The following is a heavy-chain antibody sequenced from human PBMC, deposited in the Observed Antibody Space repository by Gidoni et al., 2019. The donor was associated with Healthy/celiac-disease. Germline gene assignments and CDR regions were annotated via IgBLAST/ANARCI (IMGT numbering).Heavy chain of an antibody. CDR1: GFSLSTSGVG. CDR2: IYWNDDK. D-gene: IGHD3-22*01. V-gene: IGHV2-5*01. J-gene: IGHJ4*02. Sequence: QITLKESGPTLVKPTQTLTLTCTFPGFSLSTSGVGVGLLRPPPGKALAWLALIYWNDDKRYSPSLKSRLTITKDTSKNQVVLTMTNMDPVDTATYYCAHRGYYDSSGYYYAVREYYFDYWGQGTLVTVSS. CDR3: AHRGYYDSSGYYYAVREYYFDY.